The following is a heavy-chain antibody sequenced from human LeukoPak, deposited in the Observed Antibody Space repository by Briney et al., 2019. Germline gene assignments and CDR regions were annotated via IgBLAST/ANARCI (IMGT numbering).Heavy chain of an antibody. V-gene: IGHV3-30-3*01. CDR1: GFTFSSYA. CDR2: MSYDGSNK. D-gene: IGHD4-11*01. Sequence: GGSLRLSCAASGFTFSSYAMHWVRQAPGKGLEWVAVMSYDGSNKYYADSVKGRFTISRDNAKNSLYLQMNSLRAEDTAVYYCARDTHPPLTGPLYDYWGQGTLVTVSS. CDR3: ARDTHPPLTGPLYDY. J-gene: IGHJ4*02.